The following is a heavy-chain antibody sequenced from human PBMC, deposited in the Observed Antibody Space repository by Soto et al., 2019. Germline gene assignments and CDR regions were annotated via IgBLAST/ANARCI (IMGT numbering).Heavy chain of an antibody. J-gene: IGHJ5*02. V-gene: IGHV1-69*04. CDR2: IIPILGIA. D-gene: IGHD2-15*01. Sequence: ASVKVSCKASGGTFSSYTISWVRQAPGQGLEWMGRIIPILGIANYAQKFQGRVTITADKSTSTAYMERSSLGSEDKAVYYCARDRLARCSGGSCYSEGVLNWFDPWGQGTLVTVSS. CDR1: GGTFSSYT. CDR3: ARDRLARCSGGSCYSEGVLNWFDP.